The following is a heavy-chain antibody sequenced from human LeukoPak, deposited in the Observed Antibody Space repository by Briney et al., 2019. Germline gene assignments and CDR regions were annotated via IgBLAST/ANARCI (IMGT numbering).Heavy chain of an antibody. J-gene: IGHJ5*02. CDR2: IIPIFGTA. D-gene: IGHD6-13*01. V-gene: IGHV1-69*05. CDR1: GGTFSSYA. CDR3: ARAGGEWSSSQIFNWFDP. Sequence: SVKVSCKASGGTFSSYAISWVRQAPGQGLEWMGRIIPIFGTANYAQKFQGRVTITTDESTSTACMELSSLRSEDTAVYYCARAGGEWSSSQIFNWFDPWGQGTLVTVSS.